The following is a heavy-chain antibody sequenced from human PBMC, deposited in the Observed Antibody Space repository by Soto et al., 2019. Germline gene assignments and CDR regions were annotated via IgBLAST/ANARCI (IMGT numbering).Heavy chain of an antibody. J-gene: IGHJ4*02. CDR2: IKSQTDGGRI. CDR3: TTSVTGTPRSIDY. D-gene: IGHD1-7*01. V-gene: IGHV3-15*01. Sequence: EVQVVESGGGLVKPGGSLRLSCEVSGLTFAKVWMSWIRQAPGKGLEWVGRIKSQTDGGRIDYAAPVKGRFTISRDDSKNTLYLQISSLKTEDTAVYYCTTSVTGTPRSIDYWGQGNLVTVSS. CDR1: GLTFAKVW.